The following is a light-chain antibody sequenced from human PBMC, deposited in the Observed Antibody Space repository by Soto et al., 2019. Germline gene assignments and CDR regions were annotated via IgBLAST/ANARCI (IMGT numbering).Light chain of an antibody. Sequence: QSALTQPPSASGSPGQSVTISCTGTSSDVGAYNYVSWYQQHPGKAPKLMISEVSKRPSGVPDRFSGSKSGNTASLTVSGLQAEDEADYYCSSYAGSNNWVFGGGTQLTVL. CDR2: EVS. V-gene: IGLV2-8*01. CDR1: SSDVGAYNY. J-gene: IGLJ3*02. CDR3: SSYAGSNNWV.